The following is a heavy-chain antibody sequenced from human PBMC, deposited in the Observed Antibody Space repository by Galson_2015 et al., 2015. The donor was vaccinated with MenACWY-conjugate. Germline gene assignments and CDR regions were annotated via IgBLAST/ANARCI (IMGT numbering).Heavy chain of an antibody. CDR2: IIPIFGTA. Sequence: SVKVSCKASGGTFSSYAISWVRQAPGQGLEWMGGIIPIFGTANYAQKFQGRVTITADKSTSTAYMELSSLRSEDTAVYYCARVVGATFHWYFDLWGRGTLVTVSS. V-gene: IGHV1-69*06. CDR1: GGTFSSYA. D-gene: IGHD1-26*01. J-gene: IGHJ2*01. CDR3: ARVVGATFHWYFDL.